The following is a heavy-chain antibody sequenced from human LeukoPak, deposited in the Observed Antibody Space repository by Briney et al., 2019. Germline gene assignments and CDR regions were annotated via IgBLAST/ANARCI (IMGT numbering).Heavy chain of an antibody. CDR3: ASSYSSGWYSFDY. Sequence: ASVKVSCKASGYTFTGHYIHWVRQAPGQGLEWMGWIHPNTGGTKYAQKFQGRVTMTRNTSISTAYMELSSLRSEDTAVYYCASSYSSGWYSFDYWGQGTLVTVSS. CDR1: GYTFTGHY. J-gene: IGHJ4*02. CDR2: IHPNTGGT. V-gene: IGHV1-2*02. D-gene: IGHD6-19*01.